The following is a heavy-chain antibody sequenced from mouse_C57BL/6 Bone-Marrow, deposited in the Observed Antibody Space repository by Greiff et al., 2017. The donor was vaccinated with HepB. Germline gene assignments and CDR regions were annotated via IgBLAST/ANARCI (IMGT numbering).Heavy chain of an antibody. CDR2: IYPGDGDT. D-gene: IGHD1-1*01. J-gene: IGHJ2*01. Sequence: QVQLKESGAELVKPGASVKISCKASGYAFSSYWMNWVKQRPGKGLEWIGQIYPGDGDTNYNGKFKGKATLTADKSSSTAYMQLSSLTSEDSAVYFCARSSITTVRLYFDYWGQGTTLTVSS. CDR1: GYAFSSYW. V-gene: IGHV1-80*01. CDR3: ARSSITTVRLYFDY.